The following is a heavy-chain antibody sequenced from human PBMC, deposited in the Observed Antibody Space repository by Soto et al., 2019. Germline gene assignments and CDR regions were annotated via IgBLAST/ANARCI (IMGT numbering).Heavy chain of an antibody. J-gene: IGHJ6*02. D-gene: IGHD1-26*01. CDR1: RYSFSDYF. Sequence: QVQLVQSGAEVKKSGASVKVSCKPSRYSFSDYFIQWVRQAPGQGLEWVAWINPKTAATNYAKKFQGSVSLTWDTSSTTAYMELTRLRPDDTAVYYCARIKWGLNYYNGMDVWGQGTTVIVSS. V-gene: IGHV1-2*02. CDR3: ARIKWGLNYYNGMDV. CDR2: INPKTAAT.